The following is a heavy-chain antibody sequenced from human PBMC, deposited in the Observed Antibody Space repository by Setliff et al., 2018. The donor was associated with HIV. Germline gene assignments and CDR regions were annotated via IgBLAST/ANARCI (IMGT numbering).Heavy chain of an antibody. J-gene: IGHJ4*02. D-gene: IGHD6-13*01. CDR1: GGSFSGYY. V-gene: IGHV4-31*11. CDR3: AREPDKIAAADS. Sequence: PSETLSLTCAVYGGSFSGYYWSWIRQHPGKGLEWIGYIYYSGSTFYNPSLKSRAAISIDTSKNQFFLKLKSVTVADTAVYYCAREPDKIAAADSWGQGTLVTVSS. CDR2: IYYSGST.